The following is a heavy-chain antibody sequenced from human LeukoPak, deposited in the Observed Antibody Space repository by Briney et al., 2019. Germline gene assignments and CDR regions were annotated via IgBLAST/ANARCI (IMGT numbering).Heavy chain of an antibody. CDR2: IKQDGSEK. Sequence: GGSLRLSCAASGFTFSSYWMSWVRQAPGKGLEWVANIKQDGSEKYYVDSVKGRFTISRDNAKNSLYLQMNSLRAEDTAVYYCAKAPSSSGSYYGVDYWGQGTLVTVSS. D-gene: IGHD1-26*01. J-gene: IGHJ4*02. V-gene: IGHV3-7*03. CDR3: AKAPSSSGSYYGVDY. CDR1: GFTFSSYW.